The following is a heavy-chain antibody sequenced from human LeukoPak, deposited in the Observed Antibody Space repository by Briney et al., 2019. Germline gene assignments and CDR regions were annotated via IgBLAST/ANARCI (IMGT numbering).Heavy chain of an antibody. D-gene: IGHD6-19*01. V-gene: IGHV4-39*01. J-gene: IGHJ3*02. CDR2: IYYSGST. Sequence: KSSETLSLTCTVSGGSNSSSTYYWGWIRQPPGKGLEWIGSIYYSGSTYYNPSLKSRVTISVDTSKNQFSLKLSSVTAADTAVYYCARRGSSGRAFHIWGQGTMVTVSS. CDR1: GGSNSSSTYY. CDR3: ARRGSSGRAFHI.